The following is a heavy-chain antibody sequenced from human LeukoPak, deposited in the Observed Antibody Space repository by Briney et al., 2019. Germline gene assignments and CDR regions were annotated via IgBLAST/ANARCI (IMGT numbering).Heavy chain of an antibody. CDR2: INPNSGGT. V-gene: IGHV1-2*02. CDR3: ARPHYYGSGSYYNKQWNWFDP. CDR1: GYTFTFYY. J-gene: IGHJ5*02. D-gene: IGHD3-10*01. Sequence: ASVNVSYRASGYTFTFYYIHWVRQAPGQGLEGRGWINPNSGGTNYAQKFQGRVTMTRDTSISTAYMELSRLRSDDTAVYYCARPHYYGSGSYYNKQWNWFDPWRQGTLVTVSS.